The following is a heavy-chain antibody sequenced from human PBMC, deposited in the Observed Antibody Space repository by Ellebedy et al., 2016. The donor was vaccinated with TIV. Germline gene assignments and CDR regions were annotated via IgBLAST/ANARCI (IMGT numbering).Heavy chain of an antibody. Sequence: SETLSLTCTVSGYSIRSGFYWAWIRPPPGKGLEWIGSIFHSGIGSFFHSGRTYYSPSLKSRVAISVDSSKNQFSLKLTSVTAADTAVYYCARDNAGTDLDYWGQGTLVAVSS. D-gene: IGHD6-13*01. J-gene: IGHJ4*02. CDR3: ARDNAGTDLDY. CDR2: IFHSGIGSFFHSGRT. CDR1: GYSIRSGFY. V-gene: IGHV4-38-2*02.